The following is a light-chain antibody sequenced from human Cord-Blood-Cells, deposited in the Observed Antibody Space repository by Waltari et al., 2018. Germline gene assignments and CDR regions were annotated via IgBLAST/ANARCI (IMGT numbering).Light chain of an antibody. CDR1: SSDVGGYNY. V-gene: IGLV2-14*03. CDR3: SSYTSSSNWV. Sequence: QSALTQPASVSGSPGQSITISCPGTSSDVGGYNYVPWYQQHPGKAPKLIIYDVSNRPSGVSNRFSGSKSGNTASLTISGLQAEDEADYYCSSYTSSSNWVFGGGTKLTVL. CDR2: DVS. J-gene: IGLJ3*02.